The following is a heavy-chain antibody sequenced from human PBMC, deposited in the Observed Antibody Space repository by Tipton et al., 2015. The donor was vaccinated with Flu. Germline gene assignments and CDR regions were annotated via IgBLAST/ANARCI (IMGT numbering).Heavy chain of an antibody. CDR2: ISSSGSTI. CDR3: ARGHIVATNYYYYGMDV. J-gene: IGHJ6*02. D-gene: IGHD5-12*01. V-gene: IGHV3-11*01. CDR1: GFTFSDYY. Sequence: SLRLSCAASGFTFSDYYMSWIRQASGKGLEWVSYISSSGSTIYYADSVKGRFTISRDNAKNSLYLQMNSLRAEDTAAYYCARGHIVATNYYYYGMDVWGQGTTVTVSS.